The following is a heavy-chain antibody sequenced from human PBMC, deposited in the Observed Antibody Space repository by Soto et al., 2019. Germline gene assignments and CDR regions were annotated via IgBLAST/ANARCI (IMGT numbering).Heavy chain of an antibody. J-gene: IGHJ6*04. V-gene: IGHV3-23*01. Sequence: GGSLRLSCAASGFTFSSYAMSWVRQAPGKGLEWVSAISGSGGSTYYADSVKGRFTISRDNSKNTLYLQMNSLRAEDTAVYYCAKGPPSHYGDYVAESGPLDVWGKGTTVTVSS. CDR1: GFTFSSYA. CDR3: AKGPPSHYGDYVAESGPLDV. CDR2: ISGSGGST. D-gene: IGHD4-17*01.